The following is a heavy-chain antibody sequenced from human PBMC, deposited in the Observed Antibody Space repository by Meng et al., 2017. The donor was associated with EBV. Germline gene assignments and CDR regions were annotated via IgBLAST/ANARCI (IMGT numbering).Heavy chain of an antibody. J-gene: IGHJ4*02. CDR1: VYAFTSYI. V-gene: IGHV1-3*01. Sequence: QVQVVQSGSEVKTPGASVKVSCKAAVYAFTSYILHWVRQAPGQRLEWMGWINVGVGYTKYSQKFQGRVTISSDTSATTGYMELSSLRSEDTAVYYCVRGPPVGVPGPGDYWGQGTLVTVSS. D-gene: IGHD2-21*01. CDR3: VRGPPVGVPGPGDY. CDR2: INVGVGYT.